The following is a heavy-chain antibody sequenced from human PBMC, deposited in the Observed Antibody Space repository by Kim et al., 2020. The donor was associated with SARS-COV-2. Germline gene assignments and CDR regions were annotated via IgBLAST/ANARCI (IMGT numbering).Heavy chain of an antibody. Sequence: GGSLRLSCAASGFTLDDYAMHWVRQAPGKGLEWVSGISWNSGSIGYADSVKGRFTISRDNAKNSLYLQMNSLRAEDTALYYCARKRSSSWYGGFDPWGQGTLVTVSS. J-gene: IGHJ5*02. D-gene: IGHD6-13*01. CDR3: ARKRSSSWYGGFDP. CDR2: ISWNSGSI. CDR1: GFTLDDYA. V-gene: IGHV3-9*01.